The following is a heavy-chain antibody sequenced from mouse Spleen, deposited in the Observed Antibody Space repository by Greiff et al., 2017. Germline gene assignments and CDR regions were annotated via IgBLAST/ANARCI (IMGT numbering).Heavy chain of an antibody. CDR2: IRNKANGYTT. J-gene: IGHJ2*01. CDR3: VKAVVGGYDYFDY. CDR1: GFTFTDYY. D-gene: IGHD2-2*01. Sequence: DVMLVESGGGLVQPGASLRLSCAASGFTFTDYYMSWVRQPPGKAPERLALIRNKANGYTTEYTASVKGRFTISRDNSQNILYLQMNTLRAEDSATYYCVKAVVGGYDYFDYWGQGTTLTVSS. V-gene: IGHV7-4*01.